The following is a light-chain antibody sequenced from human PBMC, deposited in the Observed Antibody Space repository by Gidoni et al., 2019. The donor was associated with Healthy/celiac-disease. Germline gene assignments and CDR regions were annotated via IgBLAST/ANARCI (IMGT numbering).Light chain of an antibody. V-gene: IGLV3-21*02. J-gene: IGLJ1*01. Sequence: SYVLTQPPSVSVAPGQTARITCGGNNLGSKSGHWYQQKPGQAPVLVVYDASDRPSGIPERFSGSNSGNTATLTISRVEAGDEADYYCQVWDSSSDHYVFGTGTKVTVL. CDR2: DAS. CDR3: QVWDSSSDHYV. CDR1: NLGSKS.